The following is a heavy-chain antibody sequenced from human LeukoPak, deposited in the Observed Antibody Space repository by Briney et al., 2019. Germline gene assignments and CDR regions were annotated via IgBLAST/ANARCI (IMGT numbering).Heavy chain of an antibody. J-gene: IGHJ3*02. V-gene: IGHV1-69*05. CDR1: GGTFSSYA. Sequence: ASVKVSCKASGGTFSSYAISWVRQAPGQGLEWMGGIIPIFGTANYAQKFQGRVTITTDESTHTVYMELSSLRNEDTAVYFCARDRANIGTPLKAFDIWGQGTMVTVSS. CDR3: ARDRANIGTPLKAFDI. D-gene: IGHD1-7*01. CDR2: IIPIFGTA.